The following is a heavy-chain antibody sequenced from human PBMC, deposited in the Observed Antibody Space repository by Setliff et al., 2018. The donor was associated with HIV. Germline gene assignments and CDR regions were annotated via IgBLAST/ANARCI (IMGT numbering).Heavy chain of an antibody. CDR1: ADTFTNCL. CDR2: INSYNGNT. J-gene: IGHJ6*02. D-gene: IGHD3-10*01. CDR3: SRSGVPPYYYYGMDF. V-gene: IGHV1-18*01. Sequence: ASVKVSCKASADTFTNCLINWVRQAPGQGLEWMGWINSYNGNTKFAQKFQGRVTMTTDTSTTTAFMELRSLKADDTGIYYCSRSGVPPYYYYGMDFWGQGTTVTVSS.